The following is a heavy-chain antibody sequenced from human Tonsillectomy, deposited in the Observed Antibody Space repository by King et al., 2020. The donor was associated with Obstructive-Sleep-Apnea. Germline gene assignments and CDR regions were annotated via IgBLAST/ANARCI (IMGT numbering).Heavy chain of an antibody. Sequence: QLQESGPGLVKPSETLSLTCTVSGGSISGYYWSWIRQPPGKGLEWIGYIYYSGSTNYNPSLKSRVTISVDTSKNQFSLKLNSVTAADTAVYYCARVPWLPRYGMDVWGQGTTVTVSS. CDR2: IYYSGST. V-gene: IGHV4-59*01. J-gene: IGHJ6*02. D-gene: IGHD6-19*01. CDR1: GGSISGYY. CDR3: ARVPWLPRYGMDV.